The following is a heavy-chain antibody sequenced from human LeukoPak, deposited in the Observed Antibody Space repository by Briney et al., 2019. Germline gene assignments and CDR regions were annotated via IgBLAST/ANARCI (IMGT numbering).Heavy chain of an antibody. CDR3: ARDGGSSGRNDAFDI. V-gene: IGHV3-21*01. CDR1: GFTFSSYS. J-gene: IGHJ3*02. Sequence: GGSLRLSCAASGFTFSSYSMNWVRQAPGKGLEWVSSISSSSSYIYYADSVKGRFTISRDNAKNSLYLQMNSLRAEDTAVYYCARDGGSSGRNDAFDIWGQGTMVTVSS. D-gene: IGHD6-19*01. CDR2: ISSSSSYI.